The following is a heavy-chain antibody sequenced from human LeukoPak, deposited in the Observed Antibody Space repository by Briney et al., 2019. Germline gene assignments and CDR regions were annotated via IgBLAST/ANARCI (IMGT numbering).Heavy chain of an antibody. Sequence: SETLSLTCTVSGGSISSSSYYWGWIRRHPGKGLEWLGSIYYSGSTYYNPSLKSRVTISVDTSKNQFSLKLSSVTAADTAVYYCARRVYCSGGSCYPRNWFDPWGQGTLVTVSS. CDR1: GGSISSSSYY. V-gene: IGHV4-39*01. J-gene: IGHJ5*02. CDR3: ARRVYCSGGSCYPRNWFDP. CDR2: IYYSGST. D-gene: IGHD2-15*01.